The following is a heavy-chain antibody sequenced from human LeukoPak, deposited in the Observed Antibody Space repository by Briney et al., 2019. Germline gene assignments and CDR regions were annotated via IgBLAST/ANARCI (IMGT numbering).Heavy chain of an antibody. CDR2: INPSCGST. V-gene: IGHV1-46*01. CDR3: ARGQNWNSRWYVRSAYYYYMDV. CDR1: GYTFTSYY. D-gene: IGHD1/OR15-1a*01. Sequence: GASVKVSCKASGYTFTSYYMHWVRQAPGQGLEWMGIINPSCGSTSYAQKLQGRVTMTRDTPTSTVYMELRSLRSDDTAVYYCARGQNWNSRWYVRSAYYYYMDVWGKGTTVTVSS. J-gene: IGHJ6*03.